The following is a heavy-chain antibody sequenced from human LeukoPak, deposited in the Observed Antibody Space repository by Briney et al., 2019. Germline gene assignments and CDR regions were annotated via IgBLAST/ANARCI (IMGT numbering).Heavy chain of an antibody. Sequence: GGSLRLSCAASGFTFSSYSMNWVRQAPGKGLEWVSYISSSSSTIYYADSVKGRFTISRDNAKNSLYLQMNSLRAEDTAVYYCARVGWIAAQRGWFDPWGQGTLVTVSS. J-gene: IGHJ5*02. CDR3: ARVGWIAAQRGWFDP. V-gene: IGHV3-48*01. D-gene: IGHD6-6*01. CDR1: GFTFSSYS. CDR2: ISSSSSTI.